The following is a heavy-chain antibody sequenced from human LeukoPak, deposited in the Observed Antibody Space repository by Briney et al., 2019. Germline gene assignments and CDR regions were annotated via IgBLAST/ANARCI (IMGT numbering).Heavy chain of an antibody. J-gene: IGHJ4*02. V-gene: IGHV1-24*01. CDR1: GYTLTELS. Sequence: ASVKVSCKVSGYTLTELSMHWVRQAPGKGLEWMGGFDPEDGETIYSQKFQGRVTMTEDTSTDTAYMELSSLRSEDTAVYYCATDRMYNWNDGGLDYWGQGTLVTVSS. CDR3: ATDRMYNWNDGGLDY. D-gene: IGHD1-20*01. CDR2: FDPEDGET.